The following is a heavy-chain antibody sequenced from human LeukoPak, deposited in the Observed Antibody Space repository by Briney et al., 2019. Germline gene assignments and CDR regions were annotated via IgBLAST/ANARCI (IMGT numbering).Heavy chain of an antibody. D-gene: IGHD3-22*01. V-gene: IGHV1-2*02. Sequence: ASVTVSCKASGYTFTGYYMHWGRQAPGQGLEWMGWINPNSGGTNYAQKFQGRVTMTRDTSIHTAYMELSRLRSDDTAVYYCARVTGYYYGSTGYYHHAFDIWGQGTMVTVSS. CDR3: ARVTGYYYGSTGYYHHAFDI. J-gene: IGHJ3*02. CDR1: GYTFTGYY. CDR2: INPNSGGT.